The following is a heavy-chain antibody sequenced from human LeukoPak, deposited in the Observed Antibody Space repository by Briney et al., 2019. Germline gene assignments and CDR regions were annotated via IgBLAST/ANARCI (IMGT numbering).Heavy chain of an antibody. Sequence: NSSETLSLTCTVSGGSISSSSYYWGWIRQPPGKGLEWIGSIYYSGSTYYNPSLKSRVTISVDTSKNQFSLKLSSVTAADTAVYYCARQHIFGDSRVDYWGQGTLVTVSS. J-gene: IGHJ4*02. CDR3: ARQHIFGDSRVDY. CDR2: IYYSGST. D-gene: IGHD2-21*02. V-gene: IGHV4-39*01. CDR1: GGSISSSSYY.